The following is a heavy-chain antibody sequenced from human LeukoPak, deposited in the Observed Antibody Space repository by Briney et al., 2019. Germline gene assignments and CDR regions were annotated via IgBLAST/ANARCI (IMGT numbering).Heavy chain of an antibody. Sequence: PGGSLRLSCAASGFTVSSNYMSWVRQAPGKGLEWVSVIYSGGSTYYADSVKGRFTISRVNSKNALYLQMNSLRAEDTAVYYCASRMITFGGVIVTDYWGQGTLVTVSS. J-gene: IGHJ4*02. V-gene: IGHV3-66*01. CDR2: IYSGGST. CDR3: ASRMITFGGVIVTDY. CDR1: GFTVSSNY. D-gene: IGHD3-16*02.